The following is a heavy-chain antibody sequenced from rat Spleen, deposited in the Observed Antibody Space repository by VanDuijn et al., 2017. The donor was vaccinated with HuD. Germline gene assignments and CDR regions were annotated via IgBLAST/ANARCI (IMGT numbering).Heavy chain of an antibody. CDR2: ISAGGGDT. V-gene: IGHV5-27*01. CDR3: TTNPY. J-gene: IGHJ2*01. CDR1: GFIFSNYY. Sequence: EVQLVESGGGLVQPGKSLKLSCAASGFIFSNYYMAWVRQAPTKGLEWVAYISAGGGDTYYRYSVKGRFTISRDNAQSTLYLQMDSLRSEDTATYYCTTNPYWGQGVMVTVSS. D-gene: IGHD3-4*01.